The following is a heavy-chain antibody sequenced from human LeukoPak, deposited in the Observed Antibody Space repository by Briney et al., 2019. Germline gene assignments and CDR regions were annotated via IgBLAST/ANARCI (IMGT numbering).Heavy chain of an antibody. CDR1: GGTFSSYA. D-gene: IGHD2-15*01. V-gene: IGHV1-69*04. Sequence: ASVKVSCKASGGTFSSYAIIWVRQAPGQGLEWMGRSIPILWIANYAQKFQGRVTITADKSTSTAYMELSSLRSEDTAVYYCARLQWEINCSGGSCYPESYYYYYGMDVWGQGTTVTVSS. CDR3: ARLQWEINCSGGSCYPESYYYYYGMDV. CDR2: SIPILWIA. J-gene: IGHJ6*02.